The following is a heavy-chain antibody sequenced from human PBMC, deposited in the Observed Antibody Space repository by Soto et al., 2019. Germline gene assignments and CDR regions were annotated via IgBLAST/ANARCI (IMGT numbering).Heavy chain of an antibody. J-gene: IGHJ6*02. Sequence: GGSLRLSCAASGFTVSSNYMSWVRQAPGKGLEWVSIIYPAGSTYYADSVQGRFTISRDNSKNTLYLQMDSLRAEDTAVYYCARDSQGLPAASPGFYYYGMDVWGQGTTVTVSS. CDR1: GFTVSSNY. D-gene: IGHD2-2*01. CDR2: IYPAGST. V-gene: IGHV3-53*01. CDR3: ARDSQGLPAASPGFYYYGMDV.